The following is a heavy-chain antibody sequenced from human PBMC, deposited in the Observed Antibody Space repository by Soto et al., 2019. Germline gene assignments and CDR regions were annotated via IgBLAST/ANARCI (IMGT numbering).Heavy chain of an antibody. V-gene: IGHV3-53*04. CDR1: GFTVSSNY. D-gene: IGHD1-1*01. Sequence: EVQLVESGGGLVQPGGSLRLSCAASGFTVSSNYMSWVRQAPGKGLEWVSVIYSGGSTYYADSVKGRFTISRQNSKNTLYLQMNSLRAEDTAVYYCARGEAGTAPYYWGQGTLVTVSS. CDR2: IYSGGST. CDR3: ARGEAGTAPYY. J-gene: IGHJ4*02.